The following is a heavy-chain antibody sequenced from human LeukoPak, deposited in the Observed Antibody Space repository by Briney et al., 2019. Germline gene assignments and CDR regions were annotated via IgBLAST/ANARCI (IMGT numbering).Heavy chain of an antibody. J-gene: IGHJ4*02. CDR3: ARDGYYDSSGRQFFGY. CDR1: GYTFTSYY. D-gene: IGHD3-22*01. V-gene: IGHV1-46*01. Sequence: ASVKVSCKASGYTFTSYYMHWVRQAPGQGLEWVGIINPSGGSTSYAQKFQGRVSMTRDMSTSTVYMELSSLRSEDTAVYYCARDGYYDSSGRQFFGYWGQGTLVTVSS. CDR2: INPSGGST.